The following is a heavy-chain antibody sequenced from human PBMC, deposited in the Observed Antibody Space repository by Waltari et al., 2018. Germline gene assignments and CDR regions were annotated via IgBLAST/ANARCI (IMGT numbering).Heavy chain of an antibody. CDR1: GDSISRNYG. Sequence: QVQLQESGPGLVEPSGTLSLTCAVSGDSISRNYGWRWVRQSPGKGLEWIGQIHHSGRTHYNPSFESRLSMSVDRSKNQFSLNLNSVTAADTAVYYCAGDRAIGLFFDYWGQGTLVTVSS. J-gene: IGHJ4*02. CDR3: AGDRAIGLFFDY. CDR2: IHHSGRT. V-gene: IGHV4-4*02. D-gene: IGHD2-2*01.